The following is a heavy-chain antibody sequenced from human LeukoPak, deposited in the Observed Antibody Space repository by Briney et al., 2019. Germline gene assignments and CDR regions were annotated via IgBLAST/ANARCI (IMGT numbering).Heavy chain of an antibody. CDR1: GFSVGTNS. D-gene: IGHD2-21*01. CDR3: ASAREYCGSAECYEYFQH. V-gene: IGHV3-53*01. J-gene: IGHJ1*01. Sequence: AGGSLRLSCAASGFSVGTNSMSWVRQSPGKGLEWVSVIYSGGSTYYSDSVNGLFTISRDNSMNTLSLQMNSLRAEDAALYYCASAREYCGSAECYEYFQHWGQGTLVTVS. CDR2: IYSGGST.